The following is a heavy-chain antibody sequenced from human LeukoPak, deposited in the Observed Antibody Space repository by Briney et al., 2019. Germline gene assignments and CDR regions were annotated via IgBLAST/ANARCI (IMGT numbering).Heavy chain of an antibody. CDR1: GFTVSSNY. D-gene: IGHD3-10*01. J-gene: IGHJ4*02. Sequence: GGSLRLSCAASGFTVSSNYMGWVRQAPGKGLEWVSVIYSGGSTYYADSVKGRFTISRDNSKNTLYLQMNSLRAEDTAVYYCARDTRNYYGSGSSNIDYWGQGTLVTVSS. V-gene: IGHV3-66*01. CDR2: IYSGGST. CDR3: ARDTRNYYGSGSSNIDY.